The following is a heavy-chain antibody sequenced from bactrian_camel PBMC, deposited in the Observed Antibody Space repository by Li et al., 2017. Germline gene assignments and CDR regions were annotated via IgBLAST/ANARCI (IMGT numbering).Heavy chain of an antibody. J-gene: IGHJ4*01. V-gene: IGHV3S53*01. Sequence: HVQLVESGGGSVQAGGSLRLSCEISLYIYSSYCMGWFRQAPGKEREGVASLASDGSSIYANSLKGRFSISKDNARNWLDLQMDSLEPGDTARYYCAADRRRHGPPSLRPGDYSVWGQGTQVTVS. CDR3: AADRRRHGPPSLRPGDYSV. CDR1: LYIYSSYC. CDR2: LASDGSS. D-gene: IGHD2*01.